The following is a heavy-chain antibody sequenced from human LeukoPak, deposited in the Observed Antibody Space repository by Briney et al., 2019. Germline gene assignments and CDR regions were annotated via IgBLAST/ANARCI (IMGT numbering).Heavy chain of an antibody. CDR2: IYYSGST. J-gene: IGHJ5*02. V-gene: IGHV4-31*03. Sequence: SQTLSLTCTVSGGSISSGGYYWRWIRQHPGRGLEWIGYIYYSGSTYYNPSLKSRVTISVDTSKNQFSLKLSSVTAADTAVYYCALWFGELGAFDPWGQGTLVTVSS. CDR1: GGSISSGGYY. D-gene: IGHD3-10*01. CDR3: ALWFGELGAFDP.